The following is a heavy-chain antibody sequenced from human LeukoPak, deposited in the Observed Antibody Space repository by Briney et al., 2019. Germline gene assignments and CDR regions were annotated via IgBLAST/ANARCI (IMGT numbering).Heavy chain of an antibody. D-gene: IGHD1-14*01. Sequence: SVKVSCKASGGTFSSYTVSWVRQAPGQGLEWMGRIIPILGIANYAQTFQGRVTITADKSTSTAYMDLTSLSAECTDVYYCARDTGPSTFDYWGQGTLVTVSS. V-gene: IGHV1-69*04. CDR1: GGTFSSYT. J-gene: IGHJ4*02. CDR2: IIPILGIA. CDR3: ARDTGPSTFDY.